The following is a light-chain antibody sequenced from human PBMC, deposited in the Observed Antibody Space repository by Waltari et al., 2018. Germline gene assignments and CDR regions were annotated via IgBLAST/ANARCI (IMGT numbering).Light chain of an antibody. CDR3: QQYNSRVA. CDR1: HSISRW. V-gene: IGKV1-5*01. Sequence: QMTRSPPTLSAYVGDRVTITCRASHSISRWVAWYQQKPGKAPKLLIYEASSLASGVPSRFSGSGSGAEFTLTISSLQPDDFATYYCQQYNSRVAFGQGTKVEIK. J-gene: IGKJ1*01. CDR2: EAS.